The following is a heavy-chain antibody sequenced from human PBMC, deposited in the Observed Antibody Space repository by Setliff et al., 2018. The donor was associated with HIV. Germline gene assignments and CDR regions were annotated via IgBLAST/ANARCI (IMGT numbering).Heavy chain of an antibody. CDR1: GFTFSNYA. CDR2: ISNTGRNT. V-gene: IGHV3-23*01. Sequence: GGSLRLSCAASGFTFSNYAMGWVRQVPGKGLEWVASISNTGRNTYYGDSVKGRFIISRDNSKNTAYLQMSSLRDEDTAVYYCARDLDPYFAMAVWGQGTTVTVSS. J-gene: IGHJ6*02. CDR3: ARDLDPYFAMAV.